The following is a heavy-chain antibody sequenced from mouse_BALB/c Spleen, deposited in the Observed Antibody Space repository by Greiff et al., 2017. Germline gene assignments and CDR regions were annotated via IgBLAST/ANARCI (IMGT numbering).Heavy chain of an antibody. J-gene: IGHJ3*01. CDR3: IWQPAWFAY. Sequence: EVKVVESGGGLVQPGGSMKLSCVASGFTFSSYWMSWVRQSPEKGLEWVAEIRLKSDNYATHYAESVKGKFTISRDDSKSRLYLQMNSLRAEDTGIYFCIWQPAWFAYWGQGGLVTVSA. D-gene: IGHD2-1*01. CDR2: IRLKSDNYAT. CDR1: GFTFSSYW. V-gene: IGHV6-6*02.